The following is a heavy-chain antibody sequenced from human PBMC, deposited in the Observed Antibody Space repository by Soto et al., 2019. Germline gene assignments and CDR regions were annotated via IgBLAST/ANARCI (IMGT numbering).Heavy chain of an antibody. D-gene: IGHD3-16*02. Sequence: GASVKVCCKASGYTLTSYGMSWVRQAKEQGLEWMGWISAYNGNTNYAQKLQGRVTMTTDTSTSTAYMELRSLRSDDTAVYYCARDERSMITFGGVIPYYWGQGTLVTVSS. CDR3: ARDERSMITFGGVIPYY. V-gene: IGHV1-18*01. CDR2: ISAYNGNT. CDR1: GYTLTSYG. J-gene: IGHJ4*02.